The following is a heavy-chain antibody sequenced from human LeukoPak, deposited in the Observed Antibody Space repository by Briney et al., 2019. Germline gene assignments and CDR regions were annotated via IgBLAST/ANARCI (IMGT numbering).Heavy chain of an antibody. CDR3: AKWTGSGFDV. Sequence: SETLSLTCSVSGASINTFSCNWLRQPPGKGLEWIGYFSASGNTKYSPSLKSRVIISRDTSKNQVSLRLTSVAAADTAVYYCAKWTGSGFDVWGQGTMVTVSS. D-gene: IGHD1-1*01. CDR1: GASINTFS. CDR2: FSASGNT. J-gene: IGHJ3*01. V-gene: IGHV4-59*03.